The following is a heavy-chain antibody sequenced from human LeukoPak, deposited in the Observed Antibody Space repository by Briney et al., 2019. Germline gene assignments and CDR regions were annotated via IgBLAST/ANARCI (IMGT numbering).Heavy chain of an antibody. CDR1: GGTFSNYA. V-gene: IGHV1-69*13. D-gene: IGHD3-22*01. CDR3: ARARTDYFDSSGSPFHY. CDR2: TIPIFNAA. Sequence: SVKVSCKASGGTFSNYALSWVRQAPGQVLEWMGSTIPIFNAANYAQKFKGRVTITADESTSTAYMELRSLTSEDTALYYCARARTDYFDSSGSPFHYWGQGTLVTVSS. J-gene: IGHJ4*01.